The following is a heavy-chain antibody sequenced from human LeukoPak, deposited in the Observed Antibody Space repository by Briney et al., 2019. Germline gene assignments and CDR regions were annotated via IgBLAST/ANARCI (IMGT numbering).Heavy chain of an antibody. CDR1: GYTLTELS. CDR2: FGPEDGET. CDR3: ATGLSREGDY. V-gene: IGHV1-24*01. D-gene: IGHD3-16*02. Sequence: ASVKVSCKVSGYTLTELSMHWVRQAPGQGLEWMGGFGPEDGETIYAQKFQGRVTMTEDTSTDTAYMELSSLRSEDTAVYYCATGLSREGDYWGQGTLVTVSS. J-gene: IGHJ4*01.